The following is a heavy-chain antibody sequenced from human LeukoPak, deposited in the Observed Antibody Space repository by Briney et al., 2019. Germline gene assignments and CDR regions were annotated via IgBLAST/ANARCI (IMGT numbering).Heavy chain of an antibody. J-gene: IGHJ4*02. CDR3: AKDRQAAGYFDY. D-gene: IGHD6-19*01. CDR2: ISGSGGST. Sequence: GGSLRLSCAASGFTFSSYAMNWVRQAPGKGLEWVSAISGSGGSTYYADSVKGRFTISRDNSKNTLYLQMNSLRAEDTAVYYCAKDRQAAGYFDYWGQGTLVTVSS. V-gene: IGHV3-23*01. CDR1: GFTFSSYA.